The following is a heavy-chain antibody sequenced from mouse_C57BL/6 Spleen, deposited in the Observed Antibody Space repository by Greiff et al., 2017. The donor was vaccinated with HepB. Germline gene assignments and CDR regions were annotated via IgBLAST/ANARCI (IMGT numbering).Heavy chain of an antibody. J-gene: IGHJ2*01. D-gene: IGHD3-2*02. V-gene: IGHV1-69*01. CDR2: IDPSDSYT. Sequence: QVQLKQPGAELVMPGASVKLSCKASGYTFTSYWMHWVKQRPGQGLEWIGEIDPSDSYTNYNQKFKGKSTLTVDKSSSTAYMQLSSLTSEDSAVYYCARRLRGDYFDYWGQGTTLTVSS. CDR3: ARRLRGDYFDY. CDR1: GYTFTSYW.